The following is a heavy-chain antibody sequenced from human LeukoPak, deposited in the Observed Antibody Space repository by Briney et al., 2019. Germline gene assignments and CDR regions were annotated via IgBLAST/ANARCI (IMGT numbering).Heavy chain of an antibody. J-gene: IGHJ4*02. CDR1: GYTFTSYD. V-gene: IGHV1-8*01. D-gene: IGHD3-10*01. CDR3: ARAGYGSGSYQLAY. CDR2: MNPNSGNT. Sequence: ASVKVSCKASGYTFTSYDINWVRQAPGQGLEWMGWMNPNSGNTGYAQKFQGRVTMTRNTSISTAYMELSSLRSEDTAVYYCARAGYGSGSYQLAYWGQGTLVAVSS.